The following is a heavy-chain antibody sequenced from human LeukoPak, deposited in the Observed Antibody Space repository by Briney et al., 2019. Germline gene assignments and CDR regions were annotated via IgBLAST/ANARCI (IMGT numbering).Heavy chain of an antibody. D-gene: IGHD2-2*01. CDR3: ARDAYCSSTSFTSRGTTCFDY. CDR2: IYYSGST. J-gene: IGHJ4*02. Sequence: SETLSLTCTVSGGSISSSSYYWGWIRQPPGKGLEWIGSIYYSGSTYYNPSLKSRVTISVDTSKNQFSLKLSSVTAADTAVYYCARDAYCSSTSFTSRGTTCFDYWGQGTLVTVSS. CDR1: GGSISSSSYY. V-gene: IGHV4-39*02.